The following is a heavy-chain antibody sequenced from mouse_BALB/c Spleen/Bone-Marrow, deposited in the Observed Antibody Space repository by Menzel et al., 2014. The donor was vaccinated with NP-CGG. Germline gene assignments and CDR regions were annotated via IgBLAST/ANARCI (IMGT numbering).Heavy chain of an antibody. CDR1: GYTFTSYY. J-gene: IGHJ3*01. CDR3: ARDDYGY. CDR2: IYPGDGST. D-gene: IGHD2-4*01. V-gene: IGHV1S56*01. Sequence: GPELVKPGASVKMSCKASGYTFTSYYIHWVKQRPGQRLEWIGWIYPGDGSTKYNEKFKGKTTLTADKSSSTVYMLLSSLTSEDSAIYFCARDDYGYWGQGTLVTVSA.